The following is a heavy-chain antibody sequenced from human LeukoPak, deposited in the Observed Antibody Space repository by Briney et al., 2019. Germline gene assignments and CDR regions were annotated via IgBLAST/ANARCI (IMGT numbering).Heavy chain of an antibody. V-gene: IGHV4-39*01. CDR1: GGPISSSNYC. CDR3: ARHPSSAWHADY. Sequence: KPSETLSLTCTVSGGPISSSNYCWGWIRQPPGKVLEWIGSISYSGTACYNPSLKSRVTISADTSNNQFSLRLTSVTAADTAVYFCARHPSSAWHADYWGHGTLVTVSS. D-gene: IGHD6-25*01. CDR2: ISYSGTA. J-gene: IGHJ4*01.